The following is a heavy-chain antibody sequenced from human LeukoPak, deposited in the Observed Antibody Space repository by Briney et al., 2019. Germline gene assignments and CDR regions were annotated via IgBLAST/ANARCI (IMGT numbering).Heavy chain of an antibody. J-gene: IGHJ4*02. CDR3: ARYMSIAALDYFDY. Sequence: SETLSLTCTVSGGSISSGGYYWSWIRQHPGKGLEWIGYIYYSGSTYYNPSLKSRVTISVDTSKNQFSLKLSPVTAADTAVYYCARYMSIAALDYFDYWGQGTLVTVSS. CDR2: IYYSGST. D-gene: IGHD6-6*01. CDR1: GGSISSGGYY. V-gene: IGHV4-31*03.